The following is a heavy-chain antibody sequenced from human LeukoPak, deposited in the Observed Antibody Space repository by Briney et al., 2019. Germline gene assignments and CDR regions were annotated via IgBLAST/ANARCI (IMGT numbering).Heavy chain of an antibody. CDR1: GFTFSNAW. CDR3: ATGRDFDL. J-gene: IGHJ2*01. V-gene: IGHV3-15*01. Sequence: GGSLRLSCAASGFTFSNAWMNWVRQAPVKGQEWVGRIKSKPDGETTDYAAPVKGRFTISRDDSKNMVYVQMNSLKTEDTAVYYCATGRDFDLWGRGTLVTVSS. CDR2: IKSKPDGETT.